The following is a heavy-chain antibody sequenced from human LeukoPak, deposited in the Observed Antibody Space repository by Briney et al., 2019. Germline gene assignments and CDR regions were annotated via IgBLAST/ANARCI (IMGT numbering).Heavy chain of an antibody. V-gene: IGHV1-3*01. CDR2: INAGNGNT. D-gene: IGHD3-10*01. CDR3: ARVPPTNYGSGSLDY. CDR1: GGTFSSYA. Sequence: ASVKVSCKASGGTFSSYAISWVRQAPGQGLEWMGRINAGNGNTKYSQKFQGRVTITRDTSASTAYMELSSLRSEDTAVYYCARVPPTNYGSGSLDYWGQGTLVTVSS. J-gene: IGHJ4*02.